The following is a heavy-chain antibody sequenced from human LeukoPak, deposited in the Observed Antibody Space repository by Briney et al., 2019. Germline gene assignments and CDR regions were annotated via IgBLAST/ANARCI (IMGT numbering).Heavy chain of an antibody. Sequence: PSETLSLTCAVYGGSFSGYYWSWIRQPPGKGLEWIGEINHSGSTNYNPSLKSRVTISVDTSKNQFSLKLSSVTAADTAVYYCARHRCGGDCYSDYWGQGTLVTVSS. V-gene: IGHV4-34*01. D-gene: IGHD2-21*01. CDR1: GGSFSGYY. CDR3: ARHRCGGDCYSDY. CDR2: INHSGST. J-gene: IGHJ4*02.